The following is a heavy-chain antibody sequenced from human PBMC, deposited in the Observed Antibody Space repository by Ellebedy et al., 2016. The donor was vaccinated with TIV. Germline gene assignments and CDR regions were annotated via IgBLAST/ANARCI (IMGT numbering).Heavy chain of an antibody. V-gene: IGHV4-39*07. CDR2: ISYSGST. CDR1: GGSINNTPYY. CDR3: ARETGTDNDY. D-gene: IGHD1-1*01. J-gene: IGHJ4*02. Sequence: SETLSLTCTVSGGSINNTPYYWGWIRQPPGTGLEYIGIISYSGSTYYNPSLKSRVTISVDTSKNQLSLKLSSVTAADTAVYYCARETGTDNDYWGQGTLVTVSS.